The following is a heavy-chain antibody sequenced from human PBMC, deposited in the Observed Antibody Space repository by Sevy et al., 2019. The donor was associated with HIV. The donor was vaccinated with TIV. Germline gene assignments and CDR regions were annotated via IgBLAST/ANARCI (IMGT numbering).Heavy chain of an antibody. J-gene: IGHJ6*02. CDR3: AKDMYCSGGSCYHKYLHVMDV. Sequence: GGSLRLSCAASGFTFSNFAMSWVRQAPRKDLEWVSALSGSGLTTYYADSVKGRFTISRDNSQNTVYLEMDSLRAEDTAIYYCAKDMYCSGGSCYHKYLHVMDVWSQGTTVTVSS. V-gene: IGHV3-23*01. D-gene: IGHD2-15*01. CDR2: LSGSGLTT. CDR1: GFTFSNFA.